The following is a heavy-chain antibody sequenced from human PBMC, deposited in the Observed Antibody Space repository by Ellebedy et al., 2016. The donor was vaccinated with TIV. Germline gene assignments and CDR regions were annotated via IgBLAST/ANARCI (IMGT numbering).Heavy chain of an antibody. V-gene: IGHV1-46*01. CDR2: INPSGGST. Sequence: ASVKVSXXASGYTFTSYYVHWVRQAPGQGLEWMGIINPSGGSTSYAQKFQGRVTMTRDTSTSTVYMELSSLRSEDTAVYYCARADYDSSGYRFYYYGMDVWGQGTTVTVSS. D-gene: IGHD3-22*01. CDR3: ARADYDSSGYRFYYYGMDV. J-gene: IGHJ6*02. CDR1: GYTFTSYY.